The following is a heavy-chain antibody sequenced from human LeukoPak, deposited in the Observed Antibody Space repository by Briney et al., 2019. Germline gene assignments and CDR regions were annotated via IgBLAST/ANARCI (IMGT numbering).Heavy chain of an antibody. CDR3: ARVAAVARYFDY. V-gene: IGHV4-39*07. CDR2: IYYSGST. D-gene: IGHD6-19*01. CDR1: GGSISSYY. J-gene: IGHJ4*02. Sequence: SETLSLTCTVSGGSISSYYWSWIRQPPGKGLEWIGSIYYSGSTYYNPSLKSRVTISVDTSKNQFSLKLSSVTAADTAVYYCARVAAVARYFDYWGQGTLVTVSS.